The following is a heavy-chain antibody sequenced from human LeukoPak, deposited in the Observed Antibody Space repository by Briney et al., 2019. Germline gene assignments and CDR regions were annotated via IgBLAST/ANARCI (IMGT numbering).Heavy chain of an antibody. J-gene: IGHJ4*02. Sequence: GGSLRLSCAAPGFMFDDYGMSWVRHAPGKGLEWVSGINWNGGRTGYADSVKGRFTISRDNAKNSLYLQMNSLRAEDTALYYCARDYDYGDYPGYWGQGTLVTVSS. CDR2: INWNGGRT. V-gene: IGHV3-20*04. CDR3: ARDYDYGDYPGY. CDR1: GFMFDDYG. D-gene: IGHD4-17*01.